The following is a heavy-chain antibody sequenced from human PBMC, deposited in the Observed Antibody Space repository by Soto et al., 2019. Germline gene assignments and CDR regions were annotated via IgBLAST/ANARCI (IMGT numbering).Heavy chain of an antibody. Sequence: SETLSLTCTVSGGSINIHYWSWIRQPPGKGLEWIGYVYYSGTTNYNPSLKSRVTISVDTSKNQFSLKLSSVTAADTAVYYCARHRRISIIRDYFDYWGQGTLVTVSS. V-gene: IGHV4-59*08. CDR2: VYYSGTT. CDR1: GGSINIHY. D-gene: IGHD2-15*01. J-gene: IGHJ4*02. CDR3: ARHRRISIIRDYFDY.